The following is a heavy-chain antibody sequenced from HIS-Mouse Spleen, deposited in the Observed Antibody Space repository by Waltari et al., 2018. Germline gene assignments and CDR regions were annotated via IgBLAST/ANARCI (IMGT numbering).Heavy chain of an antibody. Sequence: QVQLQESGPGLVKPSETLSLTCTVSGGSISSYYWSWIRQPPGKGLEWIGYNYYSGSTNYSPSLRGRVTISVDTSKNQFSLKLSSVTAADTAVYYCARAPGWYGNYFDYWGRGTLVTVSS. J-gene: IGHJ4*01. D-gene: IGHD6-19*01. CDR3: ARAPGWYGNYFDY. V-gene: IGHV4-59*08. CDR1: GGSISSYY. CDR2: NYYSGST.